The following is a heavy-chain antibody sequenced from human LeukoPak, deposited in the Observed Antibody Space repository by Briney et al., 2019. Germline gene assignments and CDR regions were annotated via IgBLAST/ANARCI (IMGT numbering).Heavy chain of an antibody. J-gene: IGHJ4*02. D-gene: IGHD4-17*01. CDR2: IYTSGST. CDR1: GGSINSGSYY. V-gene: IGHV4-61*02. Sequence: PSQTLSLTCTVSGGSINSGSYYYHWIRQPAGKGLEWIGRIYTSGSTNYNPSLKSRVTISVDTSKNQFSLKLSSVTAADTAVYYCARDPLGDYGDWYFDYWGQGTLVTVSS. CDR3: ARDPLGDYGDWYFDY.